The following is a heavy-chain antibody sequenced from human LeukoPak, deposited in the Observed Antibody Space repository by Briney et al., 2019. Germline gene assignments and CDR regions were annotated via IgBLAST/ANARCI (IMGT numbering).Heavy chain of an antibody. Sequence: ASVKVSCKASGYTFTSYGISWVRQAPGQGLEWMGWISAYNGNTNYAQKLQGRVTMTTDTSTSTAYMELRSQRSDDTAVYYCAREAVPAAIGAEYFQHWGQGTLVTVSS. V-gene: IGHV1-18*01. J-gene: IGHJ1*01. CDR1: GYTFTSYG. D-gene: IGHD2-2*01. CDR3: AREAVPAAIGAEYFQH. CDR2: ISAYNGNT.